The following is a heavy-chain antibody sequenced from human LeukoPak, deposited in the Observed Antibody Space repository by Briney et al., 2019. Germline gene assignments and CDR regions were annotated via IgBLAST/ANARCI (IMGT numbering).Heavy chain of an antibody. CDR1: GFTFSDYY. CDR3: ARDDVVVVAATYGDLPYYYYMDV. D-gene: IGHD2-15*01. J-gene: IGHJ6*03. CDR2: ISSSGSTI. Sequence: GGSLRLSCAASGFTFSDYYMSWIRQAPGKGLEWVSYISSSGSTIYYADSVKGRFTISRDNAKNSLYLQMNSLRAEDTAVYYCARDDVVVVAATYGDLPYYYYMDVWGKGTTVTVSS. V-gene: IGHV3-11*01.